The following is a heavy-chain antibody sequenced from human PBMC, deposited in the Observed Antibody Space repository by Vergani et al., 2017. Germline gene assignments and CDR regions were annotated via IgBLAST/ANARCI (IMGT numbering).Heavy chain of an antibody. V-gene: IGHV4-34*01. J-gene: IGHJ3*02. CDR3: ARATVVIDAFDI. CDR2: INHSGIT. Sequence: QVQLQQWGAGLLKPSETLSLTCAVYGGSFNGYYWSWIRQPPGKGLEWIGEINHSGITNYNPSLKSRVTISVETSKNQFSLKLSSVTAADTAVYYCARATVVIDAFDIWGQGTMVTVSS. D-gene: IGHD4-23*01. CDR1: GGSFNGYY.